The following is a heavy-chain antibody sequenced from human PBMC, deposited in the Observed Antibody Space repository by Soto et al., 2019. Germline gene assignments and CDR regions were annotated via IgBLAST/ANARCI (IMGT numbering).Heavy chain of an antibody. CDR1: GGSISSYY. Sequence: SETLSLTCTVSGGSISSYYWSWIRQPPGKGLEWIGYIYYSGSTNYNPSLKSRVTISVDTSKNQFSLKLSSVTAADTAVYYCARDYGRGSYYNEAYYYYGMDVWGQGTTVTVSS. CDR3: ARDYGRGSYYNEAYYYYGMDV. CDR2: IYYSGST. D-gene: IGHD3-10*01. V-gene: IGHV4-59*01. J-gene: IGHJ6*02.